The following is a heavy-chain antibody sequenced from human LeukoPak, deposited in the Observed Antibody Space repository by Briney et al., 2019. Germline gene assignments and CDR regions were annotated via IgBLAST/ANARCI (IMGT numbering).Heavy chain of an antibody. D-gene: IGHD2/OR15-2a*01. Sequence: NSGGSLRLSCAGSGLPFSNFWMSWVRQAPGKGLEWVSYISSSGSTIYYADSVKGRFTISRDNAKNSLYLQMNSLRAEDTAVYYCARDRRVINYWGQGTLVTVSS. CDR2: ISSSGSTI. CDR3: ARDRRVINY. J-gene: IGHJ4*02. V-gene: IGHV3-11*01. CDR1: GLPFSNFW.